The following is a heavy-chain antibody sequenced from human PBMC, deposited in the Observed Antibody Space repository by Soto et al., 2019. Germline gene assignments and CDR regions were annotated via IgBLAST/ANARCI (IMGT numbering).Heavy chain of an antibody. V-gene: IGHV1-69*13. CDR2: IIPIFGTA. Sequence: AVKVSCKASGGTFSSYGISWVRQAPGQGLEWMGGIIPIFGTANYAQKFQGRVTITADESTSTAYMELSSLRSEDTAVYYCARVEGVDYYYYYGMDVWGQGTTVTV. J-gene: IGHJ6*02. CDR1: GGTFSSYG. CDR3: ARVEGVDYYYYYGMDV.